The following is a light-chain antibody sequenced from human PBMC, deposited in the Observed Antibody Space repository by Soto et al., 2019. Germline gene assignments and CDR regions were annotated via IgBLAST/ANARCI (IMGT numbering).Light chain of an antibody. Sequence: EVVLTQSPGTLSLSPGESATLSCRASQSVSGMYLAWYQQKPGQAPRLLIYGTSNMATGIPDRFSGSGSGTDFTLTIRRLELEDSAMYFCQQYDHSPFTFGPGTKVDIK. CDR3: QQYDHSPFT. CDR2: GTS. CDR1: QSVSGMY. J-gene: IGKJ3*01. V-gene: IGKV3-20*01.